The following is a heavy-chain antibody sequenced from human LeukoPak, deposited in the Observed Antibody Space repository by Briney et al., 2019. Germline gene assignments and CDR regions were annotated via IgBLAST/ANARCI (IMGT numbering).Heavy chain of an antibody. CDR3: AAAFSIAAAGPFYYYGMDV. CDR2: IVVGSGNT. D-gene: IGHD6-13*01. J-gene: IGHJ6*02. V-gene: IGHV1-58*01. CDR1: GFTFTSSA. Sequence: SVKVSCKASGFTFTSSAVQWVRQARGQRLEWIGWIVVGSGNTNYAQKFQERVTITRDMSTSTAYMELSSLRSEDTAVYYCAAAFSIAAAGPFYYYGMDVWGQGTTVTVSS.